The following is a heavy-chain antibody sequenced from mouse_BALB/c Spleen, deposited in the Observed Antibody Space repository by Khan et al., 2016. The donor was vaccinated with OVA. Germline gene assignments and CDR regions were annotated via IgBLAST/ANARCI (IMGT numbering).Heavy chain of an antibody. CDR3: ARMARTIN. J-gene: IGHJ2*01. CDR2: INSNGGST. V-gene: IGHV5-6-3*01. Sequence: EVQLVESGAGLVQPGGSLKLSCTASGFTFSSYGMPWVRQTPDKRLELVATINSNGGSTYYPESVKGRSTMSRDNSNNTPYLQMSSLKSEDTAMYYCARMARTINWGQGTTVTVSS. CDR1: GFTFSSYG.